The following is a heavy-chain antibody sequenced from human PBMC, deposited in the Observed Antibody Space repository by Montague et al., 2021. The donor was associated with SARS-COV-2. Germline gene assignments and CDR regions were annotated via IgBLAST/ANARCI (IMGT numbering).Heavy chain of an antibody. V-gene: IGHV4-59*01. J-gene: IGHJ4*02. D-gene: IGHD6-13*01. CDR1: GASINDYY. CDR2: VYTAVRT. Sequence: SETLSLTCNVSGASINDYYWSWLRQSPGKRLEWIGCVYTAVRTSYNPSLKGRVTISLDTSKNQISLKLTSMTAADAAVYFCARRAAGGLFYFDYWGLGTLVSVSS. CDR3: ARRAAGGLFYFDY.